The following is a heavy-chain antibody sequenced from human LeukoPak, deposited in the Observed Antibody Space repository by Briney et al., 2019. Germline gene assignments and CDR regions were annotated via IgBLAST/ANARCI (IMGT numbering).Heavy chain of an antibody. D-gene: IGHD3-16*01. Sequence: SVKVSCKASGYTFTSYDINWVRQATGQGLEWMGWMNPNSGNTGYAQKFQGRVTITRNTSISTAYMELSSLRSEDTAVYYCARGQGDDQGIYMDVWGKGTTVTVSS. CDR1: GYTFTSYD. J-gene: IGHJ6*03. CDR3: ARGQGDDQGIYMDV. V-gene: IGHV1-8*03. CDR2: MNPNSGNT.